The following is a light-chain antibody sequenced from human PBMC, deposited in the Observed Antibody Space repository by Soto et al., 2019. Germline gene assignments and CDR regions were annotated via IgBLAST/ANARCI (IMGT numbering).Light chain of an antibody. CDR2: GAS. Sequence: EIVMTQSPATLSVSPGERATLSCRASQNVNSNLAWYQQKPGQAPRLLIYGASTRATGIPARFSGSGSGTEFTLTISSLQSEDFAVYYCQQYNNWPLAFGGGTKVDI. V-gene: IGKV3-15*01. CDR1: QNVNSN. J-gene: IGKJ4*01. CDR3: QQYNNWPLA.